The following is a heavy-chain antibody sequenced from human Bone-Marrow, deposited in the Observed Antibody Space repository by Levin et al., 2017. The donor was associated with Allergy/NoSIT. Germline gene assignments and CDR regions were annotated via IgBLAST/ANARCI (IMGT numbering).Heavy chain of an antibody. CDR3: ARIGCCDDGRASDY. Sequence: GGSLRLSCAASGFTFSDYYMDWVRQAPGKGLEWVGLTRNKANSYTTEYAASVKGRFTISRDDSKNSLYLQMNSLKTEDTAVYYCARIGCCDDGRASDYWGQGTLVTVSS. J-gene: IGHJ4*02. CDR1: GFTFSDYY. CDR2: TRNKANSYTT. V-gene: IGHV3-72*01. D-gene: IGHD2-15*01.